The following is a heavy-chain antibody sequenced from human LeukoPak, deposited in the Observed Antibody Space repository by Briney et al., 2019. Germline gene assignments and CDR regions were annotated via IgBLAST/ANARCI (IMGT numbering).Heavy chain of an antibody. CDR2: IYYSGST. CDR3: ARGVGYFDPIDY. CDR1: GGSISSGDYY. V-gene: IGHV4-30-4*01. Sequence: SETLSLTCTVSGGSISSGDYYWSWIRQPPGKGLEWIGYIYYSGSTYYNPSLKSRVTISVDTSKNQFSLKLSSVTAADTAVYYCARGVGYFDPIDYWGQGTLVTVSS. J-gene: IGHJ4*02. D-gene: IGHD3-9*01.